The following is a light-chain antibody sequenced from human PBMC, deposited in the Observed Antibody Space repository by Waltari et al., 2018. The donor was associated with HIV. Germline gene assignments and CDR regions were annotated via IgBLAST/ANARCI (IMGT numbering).Light chain of an antibody. CDR3: QQYNNWTPGLFA. Sequence: EIVMTQSPATLSVSPGERATLSCRASQSVSSNLAWYQRKPGQAPRLLIYGASTRATGIPARFSGSGSGTEFTLTISSLQSEDFAVYYCQQYNNWTPGLFACGPGTKVDIK. CDR2: GAS. V-gene: IGKV3-15*01. J-gene: IGKJ3*01. CDR1: QSVSSN.